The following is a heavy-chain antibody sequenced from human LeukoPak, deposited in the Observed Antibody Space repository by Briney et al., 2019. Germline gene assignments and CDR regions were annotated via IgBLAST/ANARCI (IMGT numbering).Heavy chain of an antibody. CDR2: ISSNGGST. CDR1: GFTFSSYA. D-gene: IGHD6-6*01. Sequence: GGSLRLSCAASGFTFSSYAMHWVRQAPGEGLEYVSAISSNGGSTYYANSVKGRFTISRDNSKNTLYLQMGSLRAEDMAVYYCARGPGGSSSPSRFDYWGQGTLATVSS. CDR3: ARGPGGSSSPSRFDY. V-gene: IGHV3-64*01. J-gene: IGHJ4*02.